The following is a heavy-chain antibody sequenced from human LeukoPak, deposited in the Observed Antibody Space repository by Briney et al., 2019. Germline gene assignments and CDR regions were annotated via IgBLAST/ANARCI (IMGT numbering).Heavy chain of an antibody. CDR2: MNPNRDNT. CDR3: ASFEAAAPTTFDY. Sequence: GASVKVSCKASGYSFTSYDINWVRQATGQGLEWMGWMNPNRDNTAYAQKFQGRVTMTWNTSISTAYMELSSLRSEDTAVYYCASFEAAAPTTFDYWGQGTLVTVSS. V-gene: IGHV1-8*01. D-gene: IGHD6-13*01. CDR1: GYSFTSYD. J-gene: IGHJ4*02.